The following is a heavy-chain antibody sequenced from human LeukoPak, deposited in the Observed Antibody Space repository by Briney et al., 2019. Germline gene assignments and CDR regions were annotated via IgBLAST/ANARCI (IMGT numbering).Heavy chain of an antibody. CDR3: GRDDYDSSGYAI. CDR2: IYTSGST. Sequence: TLSLTCTVSGGSISSGSYYWSWIRQPAGKGLEWIGRIYTSGSTNYNPSLKSRVTISVDTSKNQFSLKLSSVTAADTAVYYCGRDDYDSSGYAIWGQGTMVTVSS. V-gene: IGHV4-61*02. D-gene: IGHD3-22*01. J-gene: IGHJ3*02. CDR1: GGSISSGSYY.